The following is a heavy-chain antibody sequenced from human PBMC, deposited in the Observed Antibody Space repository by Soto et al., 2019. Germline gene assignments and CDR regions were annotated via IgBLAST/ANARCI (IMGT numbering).Heavy chain of an antibody. CDR3: ARPPYPGCINAVCYPLDY. CDR1: GYTFTSYY. V-gene: IGHV1-46*01. Sequence: QVQLVQSGAEVKKPGASVKISCKASGYTFTSYYMHWVRQAPGQGLEWMGIINPSGGSTNYAQKLQGRVAMTRDTSTSTVYMGLNSLRSEDTALYYCARPPYPGCINAVCYPLDYWGQGTLVTVSS. J-gene: IGHJ4*02. D-gene: IGHD2-8*01. CDR2: INPSGGST.